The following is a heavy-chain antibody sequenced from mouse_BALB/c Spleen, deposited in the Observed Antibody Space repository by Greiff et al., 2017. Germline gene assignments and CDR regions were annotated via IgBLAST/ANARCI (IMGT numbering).Heavy chain of an antibody. CDR3: ATDGYFSWFAY. Sequence: EVQLHQSGAELVKPGASVKLSCTASGFNIKDTYMHWVKQRPEQGLEWIGRIDPANGNTKYDPKFQGKATITADTSSNTAYLQLSSLTSEDTAVYYCATDGYFSWFAYWGQGTLVTVSA. CDR1: GFNIKDTY. D-gene: IGHD2-3*01. V-gene: IGHV14-3*02. CDR2: IDPANGNT. J-gene: IGHJ3*01.